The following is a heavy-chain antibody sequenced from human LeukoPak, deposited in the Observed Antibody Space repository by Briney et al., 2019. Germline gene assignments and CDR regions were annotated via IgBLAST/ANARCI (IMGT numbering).Heavy chain of an antibody. CDR1: GGPFSGYF. Sequence: SETLSLTCAVSGGPFSGYFWNWVRQPPGKSLEWIGEINDRGITNYNPSLKSRVTISVGTSRNQFSLKLTSVTAADTAVYYCARDPTTVVTVPYYFDDWGQGTLVTVSS. CDR3: ARDPTTVVTVPYYFDD. V-gene: IGHV4-34*01. CDR2: INDRGIT. D-gene: IGHD4-23*01. J-gene: IGHJ4*02.